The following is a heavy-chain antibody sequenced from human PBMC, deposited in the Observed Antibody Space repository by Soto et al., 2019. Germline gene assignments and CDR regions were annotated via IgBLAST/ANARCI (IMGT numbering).Heavy chain of an antibody. J-gene: IGHJ4*02. CDR2: IYYSGST. CDR1: GVSVSIGSYY. CDR3: ARGRANFDY. Sequence: SETLSLTCTVSGVSVSIGSYYWSWIRQPPGKGLEWIGYIYYSGSTNYNPSLKSRVTTSVDTSKNQFSLKLSSVTAADTAVYYCARGRANFDYWGQGNLFT. V-gene: IGHV4-61*01.